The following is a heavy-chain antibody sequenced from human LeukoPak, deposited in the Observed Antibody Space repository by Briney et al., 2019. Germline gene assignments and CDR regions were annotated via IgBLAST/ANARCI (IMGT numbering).Heavy chain of an antibody. CDR1: GGSISSSSYY. D-gene: IGHD3-9*01. V-gene: IGHV4-39*01. CDR2: IYYSGST. J-gene: IGHJ6*02. Sequence: SETLSLTCTVSGGSISSSSYYWGWIRQPPGKGQEWIGSIYYSGSTYYNPSLKSRVTISVDTSKNQFSLKLSSVTAADTAVYYCARHTPGGDYDILTGWGYYYYYGMDVWGQGTTVTVSS. CDR3: ARHTPGGDYDILTGWGYYYYYGMDV.